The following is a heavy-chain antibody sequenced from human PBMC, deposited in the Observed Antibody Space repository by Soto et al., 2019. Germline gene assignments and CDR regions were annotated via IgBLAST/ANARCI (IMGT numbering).Heavy chain of an antibody. CDR3: ARADSREFDH. J-gene: IGHJ4*02. CDR1: GGSFRSYY. Sequence: SETLSLTCAVYGGSFRSYYWSWIRQPPGKGLDWIGEIDHGGITNYNPSLKSRVTISVDTSKNQFSLKLRSVTAADTAVYYCARADSREFDHWGQGTLVTVSS. D-gene: IGHD3-22*01. CDR2: IDHGGIT. V-gene: IGHV4-34*01.